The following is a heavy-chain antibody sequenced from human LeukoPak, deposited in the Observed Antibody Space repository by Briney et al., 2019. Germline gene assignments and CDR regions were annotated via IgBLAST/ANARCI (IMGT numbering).Heavy chain of an antibody. CDR3: ARTTMVRGTYYMDV. D-gene: IGHD3-10*01. V-gene: IGHV4-59*01. J-gene: IGHJ6*03. CDR2: IYYSGYT. CDR1: GGSISSYY. Sequence: SETLSLTCTVAGGSISSYYWSWIRKPPGKGLEWIGYIYYSGYTNYNPSLKSRVTISVDTSKNHFSLKLSSVTAADTAVYYCARTTMVRGTYYMDVWGKGTTVTISS.